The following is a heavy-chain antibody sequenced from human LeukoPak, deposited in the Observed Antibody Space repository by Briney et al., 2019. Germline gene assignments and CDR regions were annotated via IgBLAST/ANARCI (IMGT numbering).Heavy chain of an antibody. D-gene: IGHD2-2*01. V-gene: IGHV3-30*03. CDR3: ARFILGYCSSTSCHNDY. J-gene: IGHJ4*02. CDR1: GFTFSNYG. CDR2: ISYDGTHK. Sequence: GRSLRLSCVASGFTFSNYGIHWVRQAPDKGLEWVAVISYDGTHKFYADSVKGRFTISRDNSNNTVYLQMNSLRNEDTSIYYCARFILGYCSSTSCHNDYWGQGTLVTVSS.